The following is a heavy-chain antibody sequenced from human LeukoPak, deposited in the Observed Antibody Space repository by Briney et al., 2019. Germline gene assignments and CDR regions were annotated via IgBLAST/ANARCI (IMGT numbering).Heavy chain of an antibody. D-gene: IGHD5-24*01. J-gene: IGHJ6*02. CDR3: AREMATIGMSTYYGMDV. CDR2: ISRSSSTI. Sequence: GGSLRLSCAASGFTFNSHNMNWVRQAPGKGLEWVPYISRSSSTIYYADSVKGRFTISRDNAKNSLYLQMNSLRDEDTAVYFCAREMATIGMSTYYGMDVWGQGTTVTVSS. CDR1: GFTFNSHN. V-gene: IGHV3-48*02.